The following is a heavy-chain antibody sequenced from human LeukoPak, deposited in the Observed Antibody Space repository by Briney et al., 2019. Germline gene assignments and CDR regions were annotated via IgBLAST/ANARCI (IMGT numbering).Heavy chain of an antibody. V-gene: IGHV4-59*01. J-gene: IGHJ4*02. Sequence: SETPSHTRTVSGGSPSSDYGSRILDPPGKGLECMGYISYGGSTSYHPSLKSRVTISIDTSKTQFSLILNSVTAADTAVYFCAIRIWLGAKDYFDRWGQGTLVTVS. CDR1: GGSPSSDY. CDR3: AIRIWLGAKDYFDR. D-gene: IGHD3-10*01. CDR2: ISYGGST.